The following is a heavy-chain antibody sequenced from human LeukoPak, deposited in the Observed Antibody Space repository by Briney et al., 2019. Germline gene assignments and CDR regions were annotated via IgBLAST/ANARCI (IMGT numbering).Heavy chain of an antibody. D-gene: IGHD3-10*01. Sequence: PSETLSLTCAVYGGSFSGYYWSWIRQPPGKGLEWIGEINHSGSTNYNPSLKSRVTISVDTSKNQFSLKLSSVTAADTAVYYCAREGGWFASFDPWGQGTLVTVSS. CDR2: INHSGST. V-gene: IGHV4-34*01. CDR3: AREGGWFASFDP. CDR1: GGSFSGYY. J-gene: IGHJ5*02.